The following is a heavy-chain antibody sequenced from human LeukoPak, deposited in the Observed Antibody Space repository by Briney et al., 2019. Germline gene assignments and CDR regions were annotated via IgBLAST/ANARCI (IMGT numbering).Heavy chain of an antibody. J-gene: IGHJ4*02. CDR2: IYSGGST. CDR3: ARVGSPTYGDYDY. D-gene: IGHD4-17*01. CDR1: GFTVSSNY. V-gene: IGHV3-53*01. Sequence: GGSLRLSCAASGFTVSSNYMSWVRQAPGKGLEWVSVIYSGGSTYYADSVKGRFTISRDNSKNTVYLQMNSLRVEDTAVYYCARVGSPTYGDYDYWSQGTLVTVSS.